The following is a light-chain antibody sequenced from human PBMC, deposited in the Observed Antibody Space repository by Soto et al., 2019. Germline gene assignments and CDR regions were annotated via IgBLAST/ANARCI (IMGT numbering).Light chain of an antibody. CDR1: SSDVGSYNL. CDR2: EVC. CDR3: SSYTTVTSLVV. J-gene: IGLJ2*01. V-gene: IGLV2-14*02. Sequence: QSALTQPASVSGSPGQSITISCTGTSSDVGSYNLVSWYQQRPGKAPKVMMYEVCKRPSGVSNRFSGSKSGNTASLTISGLQAEDEADYYCSSYTTVTSLVVYGGGTKLTVL.